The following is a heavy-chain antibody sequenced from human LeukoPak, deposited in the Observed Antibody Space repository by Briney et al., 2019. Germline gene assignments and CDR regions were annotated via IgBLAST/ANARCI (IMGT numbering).Heavy chain of an antibody. CDR3: AKDYYYDSSGYYSNQRQYYYYNAMDV. CDR2: ISRSGGST. V-gene: IGHV3-23*01. J-gene: IGHJ6*02. CDR1: VFSFSSYW. D-gene: IGHD3-22*01. Sequence: GGSLRLSCAASVFSFSSYWMHWVRQAPGKGLEWVSAISRSGGSTDYADSVKGRSTISRDNSENTLYLQMSSLRAEDTAVYFCAKDYYYDSSGYYSNQRQYYYYNAMDVWGQGTTVTVSS.